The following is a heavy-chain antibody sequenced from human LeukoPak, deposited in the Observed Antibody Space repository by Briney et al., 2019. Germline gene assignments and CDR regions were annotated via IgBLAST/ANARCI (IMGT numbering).Heavy chain of an antibody. D-gene: IGHD3-22*01. CDR1: GFTFSSYA. J-gene: IGHJ3*02. Sequence: GGSVRLSCAASGFTFSSYAMHWVRQAPGKGLEWVAFISYDGSYTDYAKSVKGRFIISRDTSKNVLYLQLNSLGPEDTAVYFCAMTHSHDSTAYFGPFDIWGQGTMVTVSS. CDR2: ISYDGSYT. CDR3: AMTHSHDSTAYFGPFDI. V-gene: IGHV3-30*04.